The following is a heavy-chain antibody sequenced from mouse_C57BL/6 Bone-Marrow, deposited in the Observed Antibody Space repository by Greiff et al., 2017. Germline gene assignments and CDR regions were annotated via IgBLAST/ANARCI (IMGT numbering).Heavy chain of an antibody. CDR1: GYTFTSYW. V-gene: IGHV1-59*01. CDR2: IDPSDSYT. D-gene: IGHD1-1*01. J-gene: IGHJ4*01. CDR3: ARSFDYGSSLYAMDY. Sequence: QVQLQQPGAELVRPGTSVKLSCKASGYTFTSYWMHWVKQRPGQGLGWIGVIDPSDSYTNYNQKFKGKATLTVDTSSSTAYMQLSSLTSEDSAVYYCARSFDYGSSLYAMDYWGQGTSVTVSS.